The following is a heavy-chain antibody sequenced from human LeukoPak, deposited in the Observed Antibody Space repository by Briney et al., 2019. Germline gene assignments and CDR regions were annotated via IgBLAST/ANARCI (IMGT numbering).Heavy chain of an antibody. V-gene: IGHV1-69*06. D-gene: IGHD3-3*01. CDR3: ARNHNYTDHYNHMDV. J-gene: IGHJ6*03. Sequence: GASVKVSCKASGGTYIYFAINWVRQAPGQGLEWMGGIIPLFGSSNYTHKFKGRVTFTADKSTNTVYMHLSSLRFEDTAVYYCARNHNYTDHYNHMDVWGRGTAITVSS. CDR1: GGTYIYFA. CDR2: IIPLFGSS.